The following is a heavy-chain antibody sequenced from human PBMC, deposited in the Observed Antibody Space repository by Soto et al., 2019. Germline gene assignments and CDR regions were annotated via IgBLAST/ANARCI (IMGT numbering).Heavy chain of an antibody. CDR1: GFTFSSYA. Sequence: QVQLVESGGGVVQPGRSLRLSCAASGFTFSSYAMHWVRPAPGKGLEWVAVISYDGRNKYYADTVKGRFTICRDNSKNARYLQTQTPRAEDTAVYYCARDKIRLSWAYGMDVWGQGNRVTVSS. CDR2: ISYDGRNK. CDR3: ARDKIRLSWAYGMDV. V-gene: IGHV3-30-3*01. J-gene: IGHJ6*02. D-gene: IGHD2-15*01.